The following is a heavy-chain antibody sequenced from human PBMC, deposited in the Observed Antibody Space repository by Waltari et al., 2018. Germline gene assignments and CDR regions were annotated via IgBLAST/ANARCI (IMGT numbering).Heavy chain of an antibody. D-gene: IGHD3-10*01. CDR2: TDTRGGT. V-gene: IGHV4-61*02. CDR3: ARAPMTMIRAAFDS. Sequence: QVQLQESGPGLVKPSQTLSLTCTVSGVSINNGAYYWGCIRQPAGKGLEWIGRTDTRGGTNNNPSLKGRVTISVDTSRDQLSLNLSSVTAADTAVYYCARAPMTMIRAAFDSWGRGTLVTVSS. CDR1: GVSINNGAYY. J-gene: IGHJ4*02.